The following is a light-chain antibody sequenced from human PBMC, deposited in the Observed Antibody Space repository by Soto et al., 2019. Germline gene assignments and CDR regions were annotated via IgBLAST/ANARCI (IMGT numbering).Light chain of an antibody. CDR3: QHLNSYPVIT. J-gene: IGKJ5*01. V-gene: IGKV1-9*01. Sequence: IQLTQSPSSLSASVGDRVTITCRASQGISSYLAWYQQKPGKAPKLLIYAASTLQSGVPSRFSGSGSGTAFTLTISSLQPEDFATYYCQHLNSYPVITFGQGTRLEIK. CDR1: QGISSY. CDR2: AAS.